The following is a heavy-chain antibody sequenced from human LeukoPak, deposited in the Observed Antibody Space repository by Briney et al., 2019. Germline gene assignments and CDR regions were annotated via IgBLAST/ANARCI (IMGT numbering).Heavy chain of an antibody. CDR1: GYTFTDYY. CDR2: VNGNSGGT. J-gene: IGHJ3*01. D-gene: IGHD7-27*01. Sequence: EASVKVSCKASGYTFTDYYIYWVRQAPGQGLEWMGWVNGNSGGTFYAQSFQGRVTMTRDTSSNTAYMELSSLRFDDTAVYYCVRGTSGDETFDVWGQGTMVTVSS. V-gene: IGHV1-2*02. CDR3: VRGTSGDETFDV.